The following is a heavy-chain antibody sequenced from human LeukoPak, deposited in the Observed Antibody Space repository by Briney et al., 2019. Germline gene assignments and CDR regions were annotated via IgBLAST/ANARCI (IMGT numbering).Heavy chain of an antibody. V-gene: IGHV3-30*02. CDR1: GFTFSSYG. D-gene: IGHD3-22*01. CDR2: IRYDGSNK. CDR3: AKVYDSSGYLYFDY. J-gene: IGHJ4*02. Sequence: PGGSLRLSCAASGFTFSSYGMHWVRQAPGKGLEWVAFIRYDGSNKYYADSVKGRFTISRDNSKNTLYLQMNSLRAEDTAVYYCAKVYDSSGYLYFDYWGQGTLVTVSS.